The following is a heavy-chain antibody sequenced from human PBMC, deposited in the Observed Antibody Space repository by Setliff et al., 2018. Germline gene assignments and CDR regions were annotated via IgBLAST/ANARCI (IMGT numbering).Heavy chain of an antibody. Sequence: ASVKVSCKASGYSFSNYGISWVRQAPGQGLEWMGWISAYNGNTKYAQKLQGRVTMATDISTSTAYMELRSLRSDDTAVYYCARGGYSYGYDHGFDIWGQGTMVTVSS. V-gene: IGHV1-18*01. CDR2: ISAYNGNT. J-gene: IGHJ3*02. D-gene: IGHD5-18*01. CDR3: ARGGYSYGYDHGFDI. CDR1: GYSFSNYG.